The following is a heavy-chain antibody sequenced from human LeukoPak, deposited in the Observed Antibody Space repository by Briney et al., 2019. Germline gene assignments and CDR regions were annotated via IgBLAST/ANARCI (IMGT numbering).Heavy chain of an antibody. V-gene: IGHV4-59*08. CDR3: AGLSGYSYGYVY. CDR2: IYYSGST. D-gene: IGHD5-18*01. J-gene: IGHJ4*02. Sequence: PSEALSLPCTVSGGPLSSFYWSWVRQPPGKGLEWIGYIYYSGSTNYNPSLKSRVTISVDTSKNQFSLKLSSVTAADTAVYYCAGLSGYSYGYVYWGQGTLVTVSS. CDR1: GGPLSSFY.